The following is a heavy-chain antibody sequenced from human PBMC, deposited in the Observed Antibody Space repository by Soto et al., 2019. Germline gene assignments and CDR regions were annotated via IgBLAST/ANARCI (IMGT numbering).Heavy chain of an antibody. J-gene: IGHJ6*02. CDR2: IKGDGSST. Sequence: EVQLVESGGGLVQPGGSLRLSCAASGFTFSTYWMHWVRQAPGTRLEWVSRIKGDGSSTGYADSVKGRFTISRDNAKNTLYLQMNSLGAEDTAVYWCARGIRNYYGVDVWGQGTTVTVSS. V-gene: IGHV3-74*01. CDR1: GFTFSTYW. CDR3: ARGIRNYYGVDV.